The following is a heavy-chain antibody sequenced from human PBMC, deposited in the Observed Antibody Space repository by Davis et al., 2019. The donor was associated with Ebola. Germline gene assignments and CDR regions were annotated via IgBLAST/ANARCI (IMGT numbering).Heavy chain of an antibody. CDR1: AHTFPTYY. D-gene: IGHD5-12*01. Sequence: VTFPCTAPAHTFPTYYMLWARSAPGQALEWMGLINPNDGRTIHAQKFQCRVTVTRDTSTTTVYMDLSCLRSEDTALYYCTTPGGQGSGYDVFDIGGQGTMVTVSS. CDR2: INPNDGRT. J-gene: IGHJ3*02. V-gene: IGHV1-46*03. CDR3: TTPGGQGSGYDVFDI.